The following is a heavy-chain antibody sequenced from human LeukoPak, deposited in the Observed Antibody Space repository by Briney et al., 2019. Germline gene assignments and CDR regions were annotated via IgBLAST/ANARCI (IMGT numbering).Heavy chain of an antibody. V-gene: IGHV3-48*01. CDR3: AKDQGGILAVGYYFDY. J-gene: IGHJ4*02. Sequence: PGGSLRLSCAASGFTFSSYTMNWVRQAPGKGLEWISYISSSGNTIYYAESVKGRFTISRDNSKNTLYLQMNSLRAEDTAVYYCAKDQGGILAVGYYFDYWGQGTLVTVSS. CDR2: ISSSGNTI. CDR1: GFTFSSYT. D-gene: IGHD1-26*01.